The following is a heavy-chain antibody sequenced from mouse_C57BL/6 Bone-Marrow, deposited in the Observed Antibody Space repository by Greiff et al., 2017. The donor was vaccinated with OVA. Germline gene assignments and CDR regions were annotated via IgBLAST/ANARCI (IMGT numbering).Heavy chain of an antibody. CDR2: ISSGSSTI. J-gene: IGHJ4*01. CDR3: AGDYDDYYAMDY. V-gene: IGHV5-17*01. CDR1: GFTFSDYG. D-gene: IGHD2-4*01. Sequence: DVHLVESGGGLVKPGGSLKLSCAASGFTFSDYGMHWVRQAPEKGLEWVAYISSGSSTIYSADTVKGRFTISRDNAKNTLFLQMTSLRSEDTAMYYCAGDYDDYYAMDYWGQGTSVTVSS.